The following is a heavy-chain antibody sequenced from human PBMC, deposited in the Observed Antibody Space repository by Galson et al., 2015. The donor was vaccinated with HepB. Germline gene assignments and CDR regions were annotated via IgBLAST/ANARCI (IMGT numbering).Heavy chain of an antibody. CDR3: ARANQRGQSSGPQRTYFDY. CDR2: INPNSGGT. J-gene: IGHJ4*02. D-gene: IGHD3-22*01. Sequence: SVKVSCKASGYTFTGYYMHWVRQAPGQGLEWMGWINPNSGGTNYAQKFQGWVTMTRDTSISTAYMELSRLRSDDTAVYYCARANQRGQSSGPQRTYFDYWGQGTLVTVSS. CDR1: GYTFTGYY. V-gene: IGHV1-2*04.